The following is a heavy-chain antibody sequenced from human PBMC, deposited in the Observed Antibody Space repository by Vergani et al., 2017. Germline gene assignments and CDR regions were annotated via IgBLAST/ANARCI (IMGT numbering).Heavy chain of an antibody. CDR1: GFTFSDYY. CDR3: AKDPGYSSGWFQARSYAFDI. J-gene: IGHJ3*02. V-gene: IGHV3-11*01. D-gene: IGHD6-19*01. Sequence: QVQLVESGGGLVKPGGSLRLSCAASGFTFSDYYMSWVRQAPGKGLEWVSYISSSGSTIYYADSVKGRFTISRDNAKNSMYLPMKSLRAEDTALYYCAKDPGYSSGWFQARSYAFDIWGQGTMVTVSS. CDR2: ISSSGSTI.